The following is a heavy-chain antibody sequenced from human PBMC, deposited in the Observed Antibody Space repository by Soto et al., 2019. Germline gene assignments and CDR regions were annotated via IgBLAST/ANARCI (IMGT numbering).Heavy chain of an antibody. V-gene: IGHV4-34*01. CDR3: ARGRIVVITTARNWFDP. CDR2: INHSGST. CDR1: GGSFSGYY. J-gene: IGHJ5*02. Sequence: SETLSLTCAVYGGSFSGYYWSWIRQPPGKGLEWIGEINHSGSTNYNPSIKSRITKSVDTSKNQITLKLSSVNTADTAVYYCARGRIVVITTARNWFDPWGQGTLVTVS. D-gene: IGHD3-22*01.